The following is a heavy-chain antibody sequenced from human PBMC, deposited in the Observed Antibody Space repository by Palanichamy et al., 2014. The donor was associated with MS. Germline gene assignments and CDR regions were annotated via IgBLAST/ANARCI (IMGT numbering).Heavy chain of an antibody. Sequence: QVQLVQSGGEVRKPGASVKVSCKASGYTFINYGFTWVRQAPGQGLEYMGWISGYNGKTNSAQKFQDRVTMTTDTSTSTAYMELRALTSDDTAMYYCARSGSSDSYWYLDLWGRGTLAIVSS. CDR2: ISGYNGKT. CDR3: ARSGSSDSYWYLDL. J-gene: IGHJ2*01. V-gene: IGHV1-18*01. CDR1: GYTFINYG. D-gene: IGHD3-10*01.